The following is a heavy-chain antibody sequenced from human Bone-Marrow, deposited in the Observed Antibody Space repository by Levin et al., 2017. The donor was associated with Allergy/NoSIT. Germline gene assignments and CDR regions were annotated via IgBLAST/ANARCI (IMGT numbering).Heavy chain of an antibody. CDR1: GYTFTGYY. J-gene: IGHJ5*02. Sequence: ASVKVSCKASGYTFTGYYMHWVRQAPGQGLEWMGWINPNSGGTNYAQKFQGRVTMTRDTSISTAYMELSRLRSDDTAVYYCARGFSSRLRYFDLNWFDPWGQGTLVTVSS. CDR3: ARGFSSRLRYFDLNWFDP. V-gene: IGHV1-2*02. D-gene: IGHD3-9*01. CDR2: INPNSGGT.